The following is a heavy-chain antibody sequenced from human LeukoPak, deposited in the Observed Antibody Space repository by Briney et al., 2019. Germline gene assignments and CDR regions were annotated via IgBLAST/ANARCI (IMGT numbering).Heavy chain of an antibody. J-gene: IGHJ3*02. V-gene: IGHV4-38-2*02. D-gene: IGHD3-10*01. Sequence: SETLSLTCAVSDYSISSGYYWGWIRQPPGKGLDWIWSIYHSGSTYYNPSLTSRATISVDTSKNQFPLKLSSVTAADTAVYYCAREGRYYTSGSYSKFGAFDIWGQGTMVTVSS. CDR2: IYHSGST. CDR1: DYSISSGYY. CDR3: AREGRYYTSGSYSKFGAFDI.